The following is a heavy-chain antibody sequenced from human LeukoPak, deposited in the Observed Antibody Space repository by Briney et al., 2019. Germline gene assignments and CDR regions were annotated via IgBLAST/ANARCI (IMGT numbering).Heavy chain of an antibody. V-gene: IGHV3-11*01. J-gene: IGHJ4*02. CDR3: ARSSSWYISFDY. Sequence: GGSLRLSCAASGFTFSHYYMSWIRQAPGKGLEWVSYISSSGSTIYYADSVKGRFTISRDNAKNSLYLQMNSLRAEDTAVYYCARSSSWYISFDYWGQGTLVTVSS. D-gene: IGHD6-13*01. CDR1: GFTFSHYY. CDR2: ISSSGSTI.